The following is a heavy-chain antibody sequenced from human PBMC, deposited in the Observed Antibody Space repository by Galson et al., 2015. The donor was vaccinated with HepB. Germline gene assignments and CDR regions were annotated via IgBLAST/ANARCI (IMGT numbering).Heavy chain of an antibody. CDR1: GFKFNDYY. CDR2: ISNSGGTV. CDR3: ARDRHFNEPTNGIWSH. Sequence: SLRLSCAASGFKFNDYYMAWIRQGPGKGLEWIAYISNSGGTVFYADSVKGRFTVSRDNPRNSLYLQMNSLRVDDTAMYYCARDRHFNEPTNGIWSHWGRGTLVSVSS. V-gene: IGHV3-11*01. J-gene: IGHJ4*02. D-gene: IGHD2-8*01.